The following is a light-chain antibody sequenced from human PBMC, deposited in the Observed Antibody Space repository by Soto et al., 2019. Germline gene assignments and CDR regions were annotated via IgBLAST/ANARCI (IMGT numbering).Light chain of an antibody. CDR2: DAS. V-gene: IGKV1-5*01. CDR3: QQYNTYST. Sequence: DIQMTQSPSTLSATVGDRVTITCRASESISRWLAWYQQKPGKAPKLLIHDASSLESGVPSRFSGSGSGTDFTLTIRSLQPEDFATYYCQQYNTYSTFGQGTKVEVK. J-gene: IGKJ1*01. CDR1: ESISRW.